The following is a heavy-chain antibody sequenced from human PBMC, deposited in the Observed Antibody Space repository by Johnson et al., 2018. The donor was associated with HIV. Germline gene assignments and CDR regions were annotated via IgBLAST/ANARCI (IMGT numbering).Heavy chain of an antibody. CDR1: GFTFSSYA. CDR3: ARALEVGATTANEAFDI. V-gene: IGHV3-30*04. Sequence: QVQLVESGGGLVQPGGSLRLSCAASGFTFSSYAMHWVRQAPGKGLEWAAVISYDGSNKYYADSVNGRSTIPRDNSKNTLYLQRNSLRAEDTAVYYCARALEVGATTANEAFDIWGQGTMVTVSS. CDR2: ISYDGSNK. J-gene: IGHJ3*02. D-gene: IGHD1-26*01.